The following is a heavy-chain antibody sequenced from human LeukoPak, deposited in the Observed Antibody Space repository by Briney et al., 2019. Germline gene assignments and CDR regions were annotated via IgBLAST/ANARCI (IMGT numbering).Heavy chain of an antibody. V-gene: IGHV3-21*01. Sequence: PGGSLRLSCAASGFTFRSYWMSWVRQAPGKGLEWVSSISSSSSYIYYADSVKGRFTISRDNAKNSLYLQMNSLRAEDTAVYYCARVDLGMTTVTTGWFDPWGQGTLVTVSS. CDR2: ISSSSSYI. D-gene: IGHD4-17*01. CDR1: GFTFRSYW. CDR3: ARVDLGMTTVTTGWFDP. J-gene: IGHJ5*02.